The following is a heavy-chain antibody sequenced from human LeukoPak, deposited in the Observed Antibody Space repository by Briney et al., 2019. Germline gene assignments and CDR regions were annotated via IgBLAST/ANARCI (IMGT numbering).Heavy chain of an antibody. D-gene: IGHD6-19*01. V-gene: IGHV3-30*01. CDR2: ISYDGSNK. Sequence: GGSPRLSCAASGFTFSSYAMHWVRQAPGKGLEWVAVISYDGSNKYYADSVKGRFTISRDNSKNTLYLQMNSLRAEDTAVYYCARERSGWYFFLFDYWGQGTLVTVSS. CDR1: GFTFSSYA. CDR3: ARERSGWYFFLFDY. J-gene: IGHJ4*02.